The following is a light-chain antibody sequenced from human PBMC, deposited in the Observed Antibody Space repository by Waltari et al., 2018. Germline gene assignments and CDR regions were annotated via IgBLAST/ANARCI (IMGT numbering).Light chain of an antibody. J-gene: IGLJ3*02. CDR2: EVT. CDR3: TSYTTSTTVL. Sequence: QSALTQPASVSGSPGQSITISCTGTSSDIGGYDFVSWYQQYPGMAPKLMIYEVTTRPSGVSGVFSGSKSGTTASLTISGLQPEDEADYYCTSYTTSTTVLFGGGTKVTVL. CDR1: SSDIGGYDF. V-gene: IGLV2-14*01.